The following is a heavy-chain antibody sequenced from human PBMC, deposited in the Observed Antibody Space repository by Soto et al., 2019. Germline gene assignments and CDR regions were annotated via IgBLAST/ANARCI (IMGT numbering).Heavy chain of an antibody. D-gene: IGHD3-22*01. Sequence: QEQLVQSGAEVKKPGSSVKVSCKASGGLYSSYPISWVRQVPGQGLECMGGIIPVFQTAYDTQRFQGRVTITADESTNTAYMELSSLRSEDTAIYYCARAGSGYIWFNEFWGQGTLVTVSS. V-gene: IGHV1-69*01. CDR3: ARAGSGYIWFNEF. CDR2: IIPVFQTA. J-gene: IGHJ4*02. CDR1: GGLYSSYP.